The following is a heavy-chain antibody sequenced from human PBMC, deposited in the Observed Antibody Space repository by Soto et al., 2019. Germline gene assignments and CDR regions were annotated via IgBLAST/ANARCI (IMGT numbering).Heavy chain of an antibody. Sequence: GESLKISCKGSGYSFTSYWIVWVRQMPGKRLEWMGIIXPXXSXTXXXPXVXGQVTISADKSISTAYLQWSSLKASDTAMYYCAAPITMIVRDAFDIWGQGTIVTVSS. CDR1: GYSFTSYW. D-gene: IGHD3-22*01. CDR3: AAPITMIVRDAFDI. V-gene: IGHV5-51*01. J-gene: IGHJ3*02. CDR2: IXPXXSXT.